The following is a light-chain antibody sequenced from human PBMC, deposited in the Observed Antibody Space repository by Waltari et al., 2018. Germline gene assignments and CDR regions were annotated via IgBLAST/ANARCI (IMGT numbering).Light chain of an antibody. CDR2: SAS. CDR1: QSVSFN. V-gene: IGKV3-15*01. CDR3: QQSHNWPPLT. J-gene: IGKJ4*01. Sequence: EVVLTQSPATLSLSPGERATLSCRASQSVSFNLAWYQQRPGQAPRPLLYSASTRATGIPARFSGSGSGTEFTLTISSLESEDFAVYYCQQSHNWPPLTFGGGTKVEIK.